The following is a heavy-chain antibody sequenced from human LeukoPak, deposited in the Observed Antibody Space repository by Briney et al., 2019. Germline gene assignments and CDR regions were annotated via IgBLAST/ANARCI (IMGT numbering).Heavy chain of an antibody. CDR2: INPNSGGT. Sequence: ASVKVSCKASGGTFTGYYMHWVRQAPGQGLEWMGWINPNSGGTNYAQKFQGRVTMTRDTSISTAYMELSRLRSDDTAVYYCARAGGYSYGLDYWGQGTLVTVSS. CDR3: ARAGGYSYGLDY. D-gene: IGHD5-18*01. J-gene: IGHJ4*02. V-gene: IGHV1-2*02. CDR1: GGTFTGYY.